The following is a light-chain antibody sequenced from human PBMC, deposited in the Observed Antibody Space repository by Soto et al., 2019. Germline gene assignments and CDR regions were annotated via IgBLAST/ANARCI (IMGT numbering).Light chain of an antibody. J-gene: IGLJ1*01. Sequence: QSVLTQPASMSGSPGQSITISCTGTSSDVGGYNFVSWYQQHPGKAPKLMIYHVTNRPSGVSSRFSGSKSGNTASLTISGLQAEDEADYYRSSYTSNITPYVFGTGTKVTV. CDR3: SSYTSNITPYV. V-gene: IGLV2-14*01. CDR1: SSDVGGYNF. CDR2: HVT.